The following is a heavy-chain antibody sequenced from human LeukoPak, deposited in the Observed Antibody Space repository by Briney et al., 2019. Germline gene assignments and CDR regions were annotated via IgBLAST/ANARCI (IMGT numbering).Heavy chain of an antibody. J-gene: IGHJ4*02. CDR1: GFTFSSYA. CDR3: ASSWYSTTPDY. D-gene: IGHD6-13*01. Sequence: GRSLGLSCAASGFTFSSYAMHWVRQAPGKGLEWVAVISYDGSNKYYADSVKGRFTISRDNSKNTLYLQMNSLRAEDTAVYYCASSWYSTTPDYWGQGTLVTVSS. V-gene: IGHV3-30*04. CDR2: ISYDGSNK.